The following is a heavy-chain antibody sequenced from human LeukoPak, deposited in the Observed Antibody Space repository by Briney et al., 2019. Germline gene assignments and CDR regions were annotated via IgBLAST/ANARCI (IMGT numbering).Heavy chain of an antibody. V-gene: IGHV3-9*03. D-gene: IGHD1-26*01. CDR2: INWNGGGT. Sequence: GGSLRLSCAATGFTFKDYGMHWVRQPPGKGLEWVSSINWNGGGTDYADPVKGRFTISRDNAKNSLYLQLSSLRPEDMALYYCAKHMRATNTYSFFGLDVWGQGTTVTVSS. CDR3: AKHMRATNTYSFFGLDV. CDR1: GFTFKDYG. J-gene: IGHJ6*02.